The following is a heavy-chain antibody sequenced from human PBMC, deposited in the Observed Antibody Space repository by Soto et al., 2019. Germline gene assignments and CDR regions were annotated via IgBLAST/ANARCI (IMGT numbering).Heavy chain of an antibody. CDR1: GFTFGSYA. CDR3: VKDDRILGRRYFDL. J-gene: IGHJ2*01. Sequence: GGSLRLSCAASGFTFGSYAMTWVRQAPGKGLEWVSSISFSDDGTYYADSVKGRLTISRDNSKNTLFLQMNSLRVEDTAVYYCVKDDRILGRRYFDLWGRGTLVTVSS. V-gene: IGHV3-23*01. CDR2: ISFSDDGT. D-gene: IGHD2-15*01.